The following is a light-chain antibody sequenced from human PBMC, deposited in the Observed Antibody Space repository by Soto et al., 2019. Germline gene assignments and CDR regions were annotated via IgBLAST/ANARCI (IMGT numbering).Light chain of an antibody. CDR1: SSDVGGYNY. CDR2: DVS. V-gene: IGLV2-14*01. CDR3: SSYTSSSTLV. Sequence: QSALTQPASVSGSPGQSITISCTGTSSDVGGYNYVSWYQQRPGKAPKLMIYDVSNRPSGVSNRFSGSKSGNTASLTISGLQTEDEADYYCSSYTSSSTLVFGGGTNVTVL. J-gene: IGLJ2*01.